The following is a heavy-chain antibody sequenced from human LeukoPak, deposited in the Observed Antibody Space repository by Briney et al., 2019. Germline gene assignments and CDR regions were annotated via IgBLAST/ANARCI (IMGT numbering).Heavy chain of an antibody. V-gene: IGHV3-53*01. Sequence: GGSLRLSCAASGFTVSNNYMSWVRQAPGKGLEWVSISYGDSNTKYADAMKGRFTISRDTSQNTFSLQMNSLRDEDTAVYYCVRKNRDFNAAFDIWGQGTVVTVSS. CDR1: GFTVSNNY. CDR3: VRKNRDFNAAFDI. CDR2: SYGDSNT. D-gene: IGHD1-14*01. J-gene: IGHJ3*02.